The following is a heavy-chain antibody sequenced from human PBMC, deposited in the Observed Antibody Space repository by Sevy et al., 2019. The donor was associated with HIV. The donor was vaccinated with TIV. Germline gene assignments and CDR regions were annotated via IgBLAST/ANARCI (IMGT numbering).Heavy chain of an antibody. V-gene: IGHV4-59*01. CDR3: ARSRDSGFYSALGL. D-gene: IGHD4-4*01. Sequence: SETLSLTCTVSGDLMDAYYWTWIRQPPGKGLEWIGYIFSRGNINYNPSLKGRLTLSLDPSKFQFSLKLTSMTAADTAMYYCARSRDSGFYSALGLWGQGTMVTVSS. CDR2: IFSRGNI. CDR1: GDLMDAYY. J-gene: IGHJ3*01.